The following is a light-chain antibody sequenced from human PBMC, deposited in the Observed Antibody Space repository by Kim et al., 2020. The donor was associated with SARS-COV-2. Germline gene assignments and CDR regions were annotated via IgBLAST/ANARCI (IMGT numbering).Light chain of an antibody. CDR2: GIS. CDR3: QQYNKWPPARGT. J-gene: IGKJ2*02. CDR1: QSVGAS. Sequence: IVLTQSPATLAASPGERAIVSCRASQSVGASLAWYQQKPGQAPRLLIHGISNRATGIPARFSGSGSGTEFTLTISSLQSEDFGVYYCQQYNKWPPARGTFGQGTKVDIK. V-gene: IGKV3-15*01.